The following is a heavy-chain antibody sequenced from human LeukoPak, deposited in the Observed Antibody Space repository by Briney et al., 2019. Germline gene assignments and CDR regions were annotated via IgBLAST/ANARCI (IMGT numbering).Heavy chain of an antibody. D-gene: IGHD6-13*01. V-gene: IGHV4-61*05. CDR1: GGSIISDDFY. J-gene: IGHJ5*02. Sequence: PSETLSLTCTVSGGSIISDDFYWGWIRQPPGKGLEWIGYIYYSGSTNYNPSLKSRVTISVDTSKNQFSLKLSSVTAADTAVYYCARHEPIAAAGGGWFDPWGQGTLVTVSS. CDR2: IYYSGST. CDR3: ARHEPIAAAGGGWFDP.